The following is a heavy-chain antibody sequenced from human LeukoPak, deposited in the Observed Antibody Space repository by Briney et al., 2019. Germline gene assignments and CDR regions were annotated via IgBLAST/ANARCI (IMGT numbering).Heavy chain of an antibody. V-gene: IGHV1-24*01. CDR3: ATHRGYGDYVGFDY. D-gene: IGHD4-17*01. Sequence: ASVKVSCKVSGYTLTELSMHWVRQAPGKGLEWMGGFDPEDGETIYAQKFQGRVTMTEDTSTDTAYMELSSLRSEDTAGYYCATHRGYGDYVGFDYWGQGTLVTVSS. CDR1: GYTLTELS. CDR2: FDPEDGET. J-gene: IGHJ4*02.